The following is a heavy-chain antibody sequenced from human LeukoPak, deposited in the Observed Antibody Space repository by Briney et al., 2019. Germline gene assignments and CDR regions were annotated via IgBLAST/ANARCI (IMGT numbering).Heavy chain of an antibody. CDR2: IYSGGST. Sequence: PGGSLRLSCAASGFTVSSNYMSWVRQAPGKGLEWVSVIYSGGSTYYADSVKGRFTISRDNSKNTLYLQMNSLRAEDTAVYYCARALEIGWFGERWFDPWGQGTLVTVSS. J-gene: IGHJ5*02. V-gene: IGHV3-53*01. D-gene: IGHD3-10*01. CDR3: ARALEIGWFGERWFDP. CDR1: GFTVSSNY.